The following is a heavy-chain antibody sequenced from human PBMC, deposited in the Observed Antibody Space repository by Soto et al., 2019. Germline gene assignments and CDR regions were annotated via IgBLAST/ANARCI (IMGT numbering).Heavy chain of an antibody. V-gene: IGHV4-59*01. J-gene: IGHJ4*02. D-gene: IGHD6-19*01. Sequence: QMQLQESGPGLVKPSETMSLTCTASGASISNYYWNWIRQPPGKGLEWIGHIYNGESTNYNPSLKSRVTISVDTSKNQFSRTLGSVTAADTAVYYCAQTTGWPGFDYWGQGILVTVSS. CDR1: GASISNYY. CDR2: IYNGEST. CDR3: AQTTGWPGFDY.